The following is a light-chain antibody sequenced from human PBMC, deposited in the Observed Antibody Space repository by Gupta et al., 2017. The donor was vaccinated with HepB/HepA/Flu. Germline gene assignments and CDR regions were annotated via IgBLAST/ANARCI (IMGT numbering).Light chain of an antibody. V-gene: IGKV3-11*01. CDR3: QQRYNWPLT. CDR2: GAS. Sequence: EIVLTQSPGTQSLSPGERATLSCRASQSISSFLAWYQQTPGQAPRLLIYGASNRATGIPVRFSGSGFGTDFTLTISNLEPEDFAVYYCQQRYNWPLTFGGGTKVEI. J-gene: IGKJ4*01. CDR1: QSISSF.